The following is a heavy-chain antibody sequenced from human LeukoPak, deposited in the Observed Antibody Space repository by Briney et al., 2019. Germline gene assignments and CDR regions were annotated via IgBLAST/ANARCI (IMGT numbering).Heavy chain of an antibody. CDR2: ISGSGGST. CDR1: GFTFSSYA. D-gene: IGHD3-3*01. V-gene: IGHV3-23*01. Sequence: GGSLRLSCAASGFTFSSYAMSWVRQAPGKGLEWVSAISGSGGSTYYADSVKGRFTISRDNSKNTLYLQMNSLRAEDTAVYYCAKDRVVTYYTSPLQYYYYGMDVWGQGTTVTVSS. J-gene: IGHJ6*02. CDR3: AKDRVVTYYTSPLQYYYYGMDV.